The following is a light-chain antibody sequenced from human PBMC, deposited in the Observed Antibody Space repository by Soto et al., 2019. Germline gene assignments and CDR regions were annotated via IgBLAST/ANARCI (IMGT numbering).Light chain of an antibody. CDR2: EGS. J-gene: IGLJ2*01. V-gene: IGLV2-23*03. Sequence: QSVLTHPASVSGSPGQSITISCTGTSSDVVSYNLVSWYQQHPGKAPKLMIYEGSKRPSGVSNRFSGSKSGNTASLTISGLQAEDESDYYCCSYAGSSTFVVFGGGTKVTVL. CDR1: SSDVVSYNL. CDR3: CSYAGSSTFVV.